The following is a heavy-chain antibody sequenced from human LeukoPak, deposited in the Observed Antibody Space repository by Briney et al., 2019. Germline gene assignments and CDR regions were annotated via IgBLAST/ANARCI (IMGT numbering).Heavy chain of an antibody. CDR3: ARDPIHRDDYNPE. D-gene: IGHD5-24*01. CDR1: GPSIGGFY. CDR2: INYSGTT. Sequence: PSETLSLTCSVSGPSIGGFYWSWIRQPPGRGLEWVGSINYSGTTNYNPSLKSRVTMSIDTSKNQVSLKLNSVTAADTAVYYCARDPIHRDDYNPEWGQGVLVSVSS. V-gene: IGHV4-59*01. J-gene: IGHJ4*02.